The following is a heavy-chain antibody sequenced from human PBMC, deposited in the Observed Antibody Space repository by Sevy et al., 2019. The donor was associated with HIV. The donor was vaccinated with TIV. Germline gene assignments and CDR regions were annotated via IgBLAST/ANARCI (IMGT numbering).Heavy chain of an antibody. D-gene: IGHD3-16*01. V-gene: IGHV3-23*01. CDR3: SSCSENSRNGVDVERKVIRDEENAIASCSKGGGSHYDPDEVGYYFYYYNMDV. CDR2: ISGSGTRT. J-gene: IGHJ6*03. Sequence: GGSLRLSCAVSGFSFDSYGMTWVRQAPGKGLEWVSGISGSGTRTYYADSVKGRFSISRDNSKNRLYLQMNSLRSEDSVSVGFSSCSENSRNGVDVERKVIRDEENAIASCSKGGGSHYDPDEVGYYFYYYNMDVWGKGTTVTVSS. CDR1: GFSFDSYG.